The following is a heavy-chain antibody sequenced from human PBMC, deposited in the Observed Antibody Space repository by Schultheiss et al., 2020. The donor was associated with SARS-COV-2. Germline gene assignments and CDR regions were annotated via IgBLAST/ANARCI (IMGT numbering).Heavy chain of an antibody. CDR2: ISYDGSNK. CDR1: GFTFSSYG. J-gene: IGHJ4*02. V-gene: IGHV3-30*03. CDR3: ARDACTGGVCSYFDY. Sequence: GGSLRLSCAASGFTFSSYGMHWVRQAPGKGLEWVAVISYDGSNKYYADSVKGRFTISRDNSKNTLYLQMNSLRAEDTAVYYCARDACTGGVCSYFDYWGQGTLVTVSS. D-gene: IGHD2-8*02.